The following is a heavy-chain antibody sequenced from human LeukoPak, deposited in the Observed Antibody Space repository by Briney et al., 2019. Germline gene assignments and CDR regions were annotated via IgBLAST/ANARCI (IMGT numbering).Heavy chain of an antibody. Sequence: GGPLRLSRAASGFTFSSYQMNWVRQAPGKGLEWVSYISGNGNFIYYADSVKGRFTISRDNAKNSLYLQMNSLRAEDTAVYSCASHNSVAGFDYWGQGTLVTVSS. J-gene: IGHJ4*02. CDR3: ASHNSVAGFDY. V-gene: IGHV3-48*03. CDR2: ISGNGNFI. D-gene: IGHD6-19*01. CDR1: GFTFSSYQ.